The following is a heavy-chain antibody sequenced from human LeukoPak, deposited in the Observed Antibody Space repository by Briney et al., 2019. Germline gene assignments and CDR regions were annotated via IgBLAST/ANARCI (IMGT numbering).Heavy chain of an antibody. Sequence: SETLSLTCTVSGGSISRGGYYWRWIRQHPGKGLEWPGYIYYSGSIYYNPSLKSRVTISVDTSKTQFSLKLSSVTAADTAVYYCARALPEGYFDYWGQGTLVTVSS. D-gene: IGHD1-14*01. CDR3: ARALPEGYFDY. CDR2: IYYSGSI. CDR1: GGSISRGGYY. V-gene: IGHV4-31*03. J-gene: IGHJ4*02.